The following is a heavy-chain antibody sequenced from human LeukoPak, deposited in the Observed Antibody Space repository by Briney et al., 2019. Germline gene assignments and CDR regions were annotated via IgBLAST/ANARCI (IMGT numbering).Heavy chain of an antibody. V-gene: IGHV4-4*02. CDR3: ARRDSSSDWGEFDF. D-gene: IGHD6-19*01. J-gene: IGHJ4*02. CDR2: IFHTGST. CDR1: GGSISSSNC. Sequence: SGTLSLTCAVSGGSISSSNCWTWVRQPPGKGLEWIGEIFHTGSTNYNPSLKSRVTISVDKSKNQFSLDLSSVTAADTALYYCARRDSSSDWGEFDFWGQGTLVTVSS.